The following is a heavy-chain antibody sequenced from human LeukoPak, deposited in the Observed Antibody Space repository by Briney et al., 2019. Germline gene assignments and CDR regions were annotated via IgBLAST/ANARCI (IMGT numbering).Heavy chain of an antibody. D-gene: IGHD6-13*01. Sequence: QPSETLSLTCGVSGGSISSGGYAWSWIRQPPGKGLEWIGYIFHSGNTYYNPSLKSRVTISVDTSKNQFSLKLSSVTAADTAVYYCARGGSSGGSSWEIDYWGQGTLVTVSS. CDR2: IFHSGNT. CDR3: ARGGSSGGSSWEIDY. CDR1: GGSISSGGYA. J-gene: IGHJ4*02. V-gene: IGHV4-30-2*01.